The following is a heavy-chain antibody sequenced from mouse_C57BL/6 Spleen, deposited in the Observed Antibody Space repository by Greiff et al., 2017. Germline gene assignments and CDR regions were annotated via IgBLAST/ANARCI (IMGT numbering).Heavy chain of an antibody. V-gene: IGHV1-82*01. Sequence: QVQLKESGPELVKPGASVKISCKASGYAFSSSWMNWVKQRPGKGLEWIGRIYPGDGDTNYNGKFKGKATLTADKSSSTAYMQLSSLASEDSAVYCCAQAGAAMEYWGQGTSVTVSS. D-gene: IGHD3-2*02. CDR1: GYAFSSSW. J-gene: IGHJ4*01. CDR3: AQAGAAMEY. CDR2: IYPGDGDT.